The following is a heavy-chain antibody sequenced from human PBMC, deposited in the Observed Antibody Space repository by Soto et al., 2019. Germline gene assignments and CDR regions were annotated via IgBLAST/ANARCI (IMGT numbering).Heavy chain of an antibody. V-gene: IGHV4-31*03. J-gene: IGHJ4*02. D-gene: IGHD1-20*01. CDR2: IYHDGGI. CDR1: GGSIREGGYY. Sequence: QVHLQESGPGLVKPSQTLSLTCTISGGSIREGGYYWTWIRQHPQKGLEWIGFIYHDGGIYYNAHFKNRVTLSLDDCQRFSLKLNSMTAADAAVYYCAAERGDTAANRYLLYWGQGTLVTVSS. CDR3: AAERGDTAANRYLLY.